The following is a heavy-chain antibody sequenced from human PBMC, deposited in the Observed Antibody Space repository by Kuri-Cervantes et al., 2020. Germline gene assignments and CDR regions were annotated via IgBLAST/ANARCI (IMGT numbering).Heavy chain of an antibody. Sequence: ASVKVSCKASGYTFTSYAMHWVRQAPGQRLEWMGWINAGNGNTKYSQKFQGRVTITRDTSISTAYMELSRLRSDDTAVYYCARAMVRGVIQCPGYWGQGTLVTVSS. CDR3: ARAMVRGVIQCPGY. V-gene: IGHV1-3*01. J-gene: IGHJ4*02. CDR1: GYTFTSYA. D-gene: IGHD3-10*01. CDR2: INAGNGNT.